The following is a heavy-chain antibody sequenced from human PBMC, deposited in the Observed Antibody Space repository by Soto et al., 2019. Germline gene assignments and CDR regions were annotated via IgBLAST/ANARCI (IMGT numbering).Heavy chain of an antibody. V-gene: IGHV4-31*01. D-gene: IGHD3-16*01. CDR2: IYHSGST. Sequence: QVQLPESGPGLVKPSQTLSLACTVSGGSISSGGYYWIWVRQHPEKGLEWIGYIYHSGSTYYNPSLKSPVTIPVDTSKTQFSLKLSSVTAADTAVYYWARSVTPWGQATLVTFSS. CDR3: ARSVTP. CDR1: GGSISSGGYY. J-gene: IGHJ5*02.